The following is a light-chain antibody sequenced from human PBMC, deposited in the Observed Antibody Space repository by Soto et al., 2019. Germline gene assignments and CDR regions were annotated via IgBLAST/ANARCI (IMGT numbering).Light chain of an antibody. CDR3: QQYDNYPLT. CDR2: DAS. V-gene: IGKV1-5*01. J-gene: IGKJ4*01. Sequence: DMQMTQSPSTLSASLGDRVTIXXRASQSINNWLAWYQQKPGKAPXFLTYDASNLESGVPSRFSGSASGTEFTLTISSLQPDDFATYYCQQYDNYPLTFGGGTK. CDR1: QSINNW.